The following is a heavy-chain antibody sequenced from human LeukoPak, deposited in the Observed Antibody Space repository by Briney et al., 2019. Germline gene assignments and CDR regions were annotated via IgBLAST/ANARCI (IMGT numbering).Heavy chain of an antibody. J-gene: IGHJ4*02. CDR3: ARRGYCSSTSCRVFDY. CDR2: IKQDGSEK. CDR1: GFTFSSYW. D-gene: IGHD2-2*01. Sequence: GGSLRLSCAASGFTFSSYWMSWVRQAPGKRLEWVANIKQDGSEKYYVDSVKGRFTISRDNAKNSLYLQMNSLRAEDTAVYYCARRGYCSSTSCRVFDYWGRGTLVTVSS. V-gene: IGHV3-7*01.